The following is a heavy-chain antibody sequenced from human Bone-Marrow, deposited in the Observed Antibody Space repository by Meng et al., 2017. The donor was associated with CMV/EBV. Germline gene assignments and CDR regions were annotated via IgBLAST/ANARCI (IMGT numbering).Heavy chain of an antibody. V-gene: IGHV4-59*01. CDR2: IYYSGST. CDR3: ARADSYYSYGLDI. D-gene: IGHD5-18*01. CDR1: GGSFSGYY. Sequence: SETLSLTCAVYGGSFSGYYWSWIRQPPGKGQEWIGYIYYSGSTNYNPSLKSRVTISVDTSKNQFSLKLSSVTAADTAVYYCARADSYYSYGLDIWGQGTLVTVSS. J-gene: IGHJ4*02.